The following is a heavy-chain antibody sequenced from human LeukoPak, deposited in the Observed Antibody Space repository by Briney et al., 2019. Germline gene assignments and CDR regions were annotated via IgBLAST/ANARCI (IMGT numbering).Heavy chain of an antibody. D-gene: IGHD4-11*01. CDR1: GGSISSYY. V-gene: IGHV4-59*01. CDR3: ATLYSNYGVRAFDI. Sequence: SETLSLTCTVSGGSISSYYWSWIRQPPGKGLEWIGDIYYSGSNNYNPSLKSRVTISVDTSKNQFSLKLSSVTAADTAVYYCATLYSNYGVRAFDIWGQGTMVTVSS. J-gene: IGHJ3*02. CDR2: IYYSGSN.